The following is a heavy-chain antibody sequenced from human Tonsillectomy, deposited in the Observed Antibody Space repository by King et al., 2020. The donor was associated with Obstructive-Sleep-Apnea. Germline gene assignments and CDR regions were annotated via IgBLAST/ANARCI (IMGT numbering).Heavy chain of an antibody. CDR3: AKQRAWGVPAAGTYYFDR. V-gene: IGHV3-9*01. CDR1: GFTFDDYA. Sequence: VQLVQSGGGLVQPGRSLRLSCAASGFTFDDYAMHGVRQAPGKGLEWVSGISCNSGSIVYADSVKGRFTNSRDNAKNSLYVQMNMLRGEDTALYYCAKQRAWGVPAAGTYYFDRWGQGT. J-gene: IGHJ4*03. D-gene: IGHD2-2*01. CDR2: ISCNSGSI.